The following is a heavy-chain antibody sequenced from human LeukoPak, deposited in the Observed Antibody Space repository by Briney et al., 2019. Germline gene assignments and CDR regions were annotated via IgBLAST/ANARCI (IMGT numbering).Heavy chain of an antibody. Sequence: GGSLRLSCAASGFTFSSFDMSWVRQAPGKGLEWVSAITYSGATTNYADSVKGRFTISRDNSKNTLFLQMNSLRAEDSAVYFCSRDRRFPDDVFDIWGQGTLVTVSS. J-gene: IGHJ3*02. CDR2: ITYSGATT. CDR1: GFTFSSFD. D-gene: IGHD2-21*01. V-gene: IGHV3-23*01. CDR3: SRDRRFPDDVFDI.